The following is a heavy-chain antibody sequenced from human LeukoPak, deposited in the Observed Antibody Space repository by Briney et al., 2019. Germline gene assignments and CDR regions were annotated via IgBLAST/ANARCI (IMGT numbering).Heavy chain of an antibody. J-gene: IGHJ4*02. CDR3: AKRPRYVVASD. V-gene: IGHV3-23*01. CDR1: EFTLSNSA. Sequence: GGSLRLSCTASEFTLSNSAMSWVRQAPGKGLEWVSAISSTGKLYYADSVRGRFTNSRDNIKNTLYLQMDSLRAEDTAVYYCAKRPRYVVASDWGQGALVTVSA. CDR2: ISSTGKL. D-gene: IGHD2-15*01.